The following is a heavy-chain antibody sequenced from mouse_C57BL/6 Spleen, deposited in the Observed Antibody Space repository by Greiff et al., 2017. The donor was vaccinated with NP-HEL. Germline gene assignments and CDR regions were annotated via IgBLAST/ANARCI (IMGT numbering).Heavy chain of an antibody. CDR1: GYTFTDYY. CDR2: INPYNGGT. Sequence: EGQLQQSGPVLVKPGASVKMSCKASGYTFTDYYMNWVKQSHGKSLEWIGVINPYNGGTSYNQKFKGKATLTVDKSSSTAYMELNSLTSEDSAVYYCARDYYAMDYWGQGTSVTVSS. CDR3: ARDYYAMDY. V-gene: IGHV1-19*01. J-gene: IGHJ4*01.